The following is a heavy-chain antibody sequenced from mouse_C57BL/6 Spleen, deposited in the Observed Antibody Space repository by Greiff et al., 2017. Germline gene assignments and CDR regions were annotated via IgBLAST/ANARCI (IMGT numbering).Heavy chain of an antibody. CDR3: ARGGGVVEDY. J-gene: IGHJ2*01. Sequence: QVQLKQPGAELVKPGASVKLSCKASGYTFTSYWMHWVKQRPGQGLEWIGMIHPNSGSTNYNEKFKSKATLTVEKSSSTAYMQLSSLTSEDSAVYYCARGGGVVEDYWGQGTTLTVSS. V-gene: IGHV1-64*01. D-gene: IGHD1-1*01. CDR1: GYTFTSYW. CDR2: IHPNSGST.